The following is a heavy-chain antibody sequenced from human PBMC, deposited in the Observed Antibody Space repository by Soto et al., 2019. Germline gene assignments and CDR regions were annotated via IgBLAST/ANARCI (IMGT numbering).Heavy chain of an antibody. D-gene: IGHD2-21*02. CDR3: ARGTADCGTDCYNGLSWRFDAFDI. V-gene: IGHV1-18*01. CDR2: IRTYNGDA. Sequence: QVHLVQSGSEVKEPGASLKVSCTASGYTFTDTGIAWVRQAPGQGLEWMGWIRTYNGDANYAQSLQDRLTLTSDTSTRTAYMELRSLRSDDTAVYYCARGTADCGTDCYNGLSWRFDAFDIWGQGTVVTVSS. CDR1: GYTFTDTG. J-gene: IGHJ3*02.